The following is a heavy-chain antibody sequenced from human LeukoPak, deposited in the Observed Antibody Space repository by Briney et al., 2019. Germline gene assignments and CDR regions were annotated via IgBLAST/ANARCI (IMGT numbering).Heavy chain of an antibody. D-gene: IGHD4-17*01. CDR3: AKEKGSYGDPFDY. Sequence: SGGSLRLSCAASGFTFSIHGMHWVRQAPGKGLEWLTLIQNDGGNEYYADSVKGRFTISRDNSKNTLYLQMNSLRAEDTAVYYCAKEKGSYGDPFDYWGQGTLVTVSS. CDR2: IQNDGGNE. V-gene: IGHV3-30*02. CDR1: GFTFSIHG. J-gene: IGHJ4*02.